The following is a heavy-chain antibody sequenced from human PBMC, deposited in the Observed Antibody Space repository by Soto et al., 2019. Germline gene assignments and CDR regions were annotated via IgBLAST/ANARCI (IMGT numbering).Heavy chain of an antibody. CDR2: INHSGST. V-gene: IGHV4-34*01. CDR1: GGSFSGYY. J-gene: IGHJ4*02. Sequence: QVQLQQWRAGLLKPSETLSLTCAVYGGSFSGYYWSWIRQPPGKGLEWIGEINHSGSTNYNPSLKSRVTISVDTSKNQFSLKLSSVTAADTAVYYCARARGTMVRGVIDYWGQGTLVTVSS. D-gene: IGHD3-10*01. CDR3: ARARGTMVRGVIDY.